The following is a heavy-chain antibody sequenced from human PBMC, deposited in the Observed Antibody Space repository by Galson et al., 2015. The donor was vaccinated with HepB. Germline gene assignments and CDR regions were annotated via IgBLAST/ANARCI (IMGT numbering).Heavy chain of an antibody. D-gene: IGHD5-12*01. Sequence: SVKVSCKVSGYTLTQLSIHWVRQAPGKGLEWMGGFNPEDGTTIYAQKFQGRVTMTEDTSASTAYMELSSLRSEATAVYYCAREGATGYPFDAFDIWGQETMVTVSS. J-gene: IGHJ3*02. CDR2: FNPEDGTT. CDR1: GYTLTQLS. CDR3: AREGATGYPFDAFDI. V-gene: IGHV1-24*01.